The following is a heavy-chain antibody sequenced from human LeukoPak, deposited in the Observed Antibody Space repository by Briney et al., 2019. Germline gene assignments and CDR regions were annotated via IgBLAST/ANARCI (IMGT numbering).Heavy chain of an antibody. D-gene: IGHD3-10*02. J-gene: IGHJ6*04. CDR3: AELGITMIGGV. CDR2: ISSSGSTI. V-gene: IGHV3-48*03. CDR1: GFTFSSYE. Sequence: GGSLRLSCAASGFTFSSYEMNWVRQAPGKGLEWVSYISSSGSTIYYADSVKGRFTISRDNAKNSLYLQMSSLRDEDTAVYYCAELGITMIGGVWGKGTTVTISS.